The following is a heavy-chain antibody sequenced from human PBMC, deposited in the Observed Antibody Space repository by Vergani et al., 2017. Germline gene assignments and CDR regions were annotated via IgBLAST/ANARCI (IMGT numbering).Heavy chain of an antibody. CDR2: ISSRGSTI. D-gene: IGHD5-18*01. J-gene: IGHJ4*02. CDR1: GFTFSDYY. CDR3: ARDSPESIQLWVFDY. Sequence: QVQLVESGGGLVKPGGSLRLSCAASGFTFSDYYMSWIRQAPGKGLEWVSYISSRGSTIYYADSVKGRFTISRDNAKKSLYLQMNSLRAEDTAVYYCARDSPESIQLWVFDYWGQGTLVTVSS. V-gene: IGHV3-11*04.